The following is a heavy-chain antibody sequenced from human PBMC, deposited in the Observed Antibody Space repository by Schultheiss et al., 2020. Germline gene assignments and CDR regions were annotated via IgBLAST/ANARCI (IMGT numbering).Heavy chain of an antibody. CDR3: ARDRGVTVSPYYYYYMDV. V-gene: IGHV4-59*01. J-gene: IGHJ6*03. D-gene: IGHD4-17*01. CDR2: IYYSGST. Sequence: SETLSLTCTVSGGSISSYYWSWIRQPPGKGLEWIGYIYYSGSTNYNPSLKSRVTISVDTSKNQFSLKLSSVTAADTAVYYCARDRGVTVSPYYYYYMDVWGKGTTVNVSS. CDR1: GGSISSYY.